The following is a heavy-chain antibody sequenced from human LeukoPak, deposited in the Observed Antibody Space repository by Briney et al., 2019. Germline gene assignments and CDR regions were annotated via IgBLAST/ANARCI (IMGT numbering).Heavy chain of an antibody. V-gene: IGHV3-74*01. J-gene: IGHJ4*02. Sequence: GGSRRLSCAASGFTFSSYWMHWARQAPGKGLVWVSRINSDGSSTSYADSVKGRFTISRDNAKNTLYLQMNTLRAEDTAVYYCVSIPGDWGQGILVTVSS. CDR2: INSDGSST. CDR3: VSIPGD. CDR1: GFTFSSYW. D-gene: IGHD7-27*01.